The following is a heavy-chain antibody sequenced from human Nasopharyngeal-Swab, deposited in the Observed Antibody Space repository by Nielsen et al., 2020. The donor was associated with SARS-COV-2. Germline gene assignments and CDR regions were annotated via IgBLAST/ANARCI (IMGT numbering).Heavy chain of an antibody. CDR2: ISSSGSTI. CDR3: ASGYSYGDFDY. J-gene: IGHJ4*02. Sequence: VRQAPGKGLEWVSYISSSGSTIYYADSVKGRFTISRDNAKNSLYLQMNSLRAEDTAVYYCASGYSYGDFDYWGQGTLVTVSS. V-gene: IGHV3-48*03. D-gene: IGHD5-18*01.